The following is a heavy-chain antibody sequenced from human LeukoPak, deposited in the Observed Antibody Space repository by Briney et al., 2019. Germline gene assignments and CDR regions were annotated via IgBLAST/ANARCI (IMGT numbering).Heavy chain of an antibody. J-gene: IGHJ3*02. CDR2: ISSSGSTI. V-gene: IGHV3-11*04. CDR1: GFTFSDYY. D-gene: IGHD3-10*01. Sequence: AGGSLRLSCAASGFTFSDYYMSWIRQAPGKGLEWVSYISSSGSTIYYADSVKGRFTISRDNAKNSLYLQMNSLRAEDTAVYYCARDPALYYGSGSSTNDAFDIWGQGTMVTVSS. CDR3: ARDPALYYGSGSSTNDAFDI.